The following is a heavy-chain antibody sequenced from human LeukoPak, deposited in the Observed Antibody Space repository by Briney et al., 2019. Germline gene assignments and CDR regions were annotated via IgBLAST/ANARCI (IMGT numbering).Heavy chain of an antibody. Sequence: PGRSLRLSCAASGFTFSSYGMHWVRQAPGKGLEWVAVIWYDGSNKYYADSVKGRFTIYRDNSKNTLYLQMNSLRAEDTAVYYCAKEIMVYAVVYFDYWGQGTLVTVSS. D-gene: IGHD2-8*01. J-gene: IGHJ4*02. CDR2: IWYDGSNK. CDR1: GFTFSSYG. V-gene: IGHV3-33*06. CDR3: AKEIMVYAVVYFDY.